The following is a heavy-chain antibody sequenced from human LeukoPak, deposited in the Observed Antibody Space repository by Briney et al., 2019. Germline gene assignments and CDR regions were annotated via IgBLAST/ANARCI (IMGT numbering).Heavy chain of an antibody. CDR1: GYTFTSYA. CDR3: ARARYETRIWPKSRYDYYHYMDV. J-gene: IGHJ6*03. V-gene: IGHV1-3*03. D-gene: IGHD2-15*01. CDR2: INAGNGNT. Sequence: ASVKVSCKASGYTFTSYAMHWVRQAPGQRLEWMGWINAGNGNTKYSQEFQDRVTITRDTSASTVYMELSSLRSGDMAVYYCARARYETRIWPKSRYDYYHYMDVWGKGTTVTVSS.